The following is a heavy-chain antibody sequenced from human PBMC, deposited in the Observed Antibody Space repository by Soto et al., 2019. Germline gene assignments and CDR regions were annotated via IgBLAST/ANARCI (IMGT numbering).Heavy chain of an antibody. CDR3: ARGGITIFGVVDYYGMDV. Sequence: SVKVSCKASGGTFSSYAISWVRQAPGQGLEWMGGIIPIFGTANYAQKFQGRVTITADESTSTAYMELSSLRSEDTAVYYCARGGITIFGVVDYYGMDVWGQGTTVTVSS. CDR2: IIPIFGTA. D-gene: IGHD3-3*01. V-gene: IGHV1-69*13. J-gene: IGHJ6*02. CDR1: GGTFSSYA.